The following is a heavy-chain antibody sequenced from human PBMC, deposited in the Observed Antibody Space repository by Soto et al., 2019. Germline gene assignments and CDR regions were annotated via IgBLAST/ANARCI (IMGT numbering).Heavy chain of an antibody. V-gene: IGHV4-59*08. D-gene: IGHD1-1*01. CDR3: VRQGIGYLHGLVDV. J-gene: IGHJ6*02. CDR1: SGPSSSHN. CDR2: VYDTGDT. Sequence: QVQLQQSSPGLVKPSETQSLTCTVSSGPSSSHNWGWIRQPPGRGLEWIGYVYDTGDTSYNPSLRSRVTLSADTTTNHISLTLTSVTAADTAVYYCVRQGIGYLHGLVDVWGQGTTVSVSS.